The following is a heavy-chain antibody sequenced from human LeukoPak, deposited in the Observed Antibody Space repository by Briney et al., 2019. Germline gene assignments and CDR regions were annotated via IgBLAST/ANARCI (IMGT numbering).Heavy chain of an antibody. Sequence: PGGSLRLPCAASGFTFSSYEMNWVRQAPGKGLEWVSYISSSGSTIYYADSVKGRFTISRDNAKNSLYLQMNSLRAEDTAVYYCASYCSSTSCYGYNWFDPWGQGTLVTVSS. CDR3: ASYCSSTSCYGYNWFDP. V-gene: IGHV3-48*03. D-gene: IGHD2-2*01. CDR1: GFTFSSYE. CDR2: ISSSGSTI. J-gene: IGHJ5*02.